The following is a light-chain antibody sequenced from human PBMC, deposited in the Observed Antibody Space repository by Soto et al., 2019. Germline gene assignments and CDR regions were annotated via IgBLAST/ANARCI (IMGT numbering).Light chain of an antibody. V-gene: IGKV3-15*01. CDR2: GVS. CDR3: QQYNRWPPWT. CDR1: QSVSNN. J-gene: IGKJ1*01. Sequence: EIVTTQSPATLSVSPGEKVTLSCRASQSVSNNLAWYQQKPGQAPSLLMYGVSTRATGIPARFSGSGSGTEFTLTISSLQSEDFAVYYCQQYNRWPPWTFGQGTKVEIK.